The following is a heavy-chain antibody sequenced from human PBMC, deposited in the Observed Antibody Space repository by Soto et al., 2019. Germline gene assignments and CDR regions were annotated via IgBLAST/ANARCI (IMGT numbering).Heavy chain of an antibody. V-gene: IGHV4-59*01. D-gene: IGHD6-13*01. J-gene: IGHJ6*02. CDR2: ISYSGST. CDR1: GGSISTYY. CDR3: ARDRGMGIAAALNAPRGYYYGMDV. Sequence: SETLSLTCTVSGGSISTYYWSWIRQPPGKGLEWIGYISYSGSTNYNPSLKSRVTLSVDTSKNQFSLRLSSVTAADTAVYYCARDRGMGIAAALNAPRGYYYGMDVLGQGTTVTGSS.